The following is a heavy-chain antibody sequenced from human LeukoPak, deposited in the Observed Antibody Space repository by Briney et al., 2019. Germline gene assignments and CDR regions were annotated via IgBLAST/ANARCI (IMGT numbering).Heavy chain of an antibody. Sequence: SETLSLTCTVSGGSISSYYWSWIRQPPGKGLEWIGYIYYSGSTNYNPSLKSRVTISVDTSKNQFSLKLTSVTAADTAVYYCARGFGDWGLSWFDPWGQGTLVTVSS. J-gene: IGHJ5*02. CDR3: ARGFGDWGLSWFDP. CDR1: GGSISSYY. V-gene: IGHV4-59*01. D-gene: IGHD3-10*01. CDR2: IYYSGST.